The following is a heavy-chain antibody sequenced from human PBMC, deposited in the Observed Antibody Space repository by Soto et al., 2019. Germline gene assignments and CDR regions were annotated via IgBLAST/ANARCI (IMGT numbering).Heavy chain of an antibody. J-gene: IGHJ4*02. D-gene: IGHD3-3*01. CDR2: VYHTGRT. CDR1: VGSLKSGSYS. Sequence: SETLSRACTVSVGSLKSGSYSWSWIRQPPGKGLEWIGYVYHTGRTSYNPSLKSRVSISMDTSKNQFSLNLDSVTAADTAVYFCARDFAYFDSWGQGTLVTVSS. V-gene: IGHV4-61*01. CDR3: ARDFAYFDS.